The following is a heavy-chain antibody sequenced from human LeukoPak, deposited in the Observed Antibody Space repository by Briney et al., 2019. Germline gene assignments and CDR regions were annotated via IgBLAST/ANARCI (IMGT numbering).Heavy chain of an antibody. CDR2: IIPIFGTA. CDR3: ARGVLRWGSEYYYYMDV. CDR1: GGTFSSYA. J-gene: IGHJ6*03. V-gene: IGHV1-69*05. D-gene: IGHD7-27*01. Sequence: SVKVSCKASGGTFSSYAISWVRQAPGEGLEWMGRIIPIFGTANYAQKFQGRVTITTDESTSTAYMELSSLRSEDTAVYYCARGVLRWGSEYYYYMDVWGKGTTVTVSS.